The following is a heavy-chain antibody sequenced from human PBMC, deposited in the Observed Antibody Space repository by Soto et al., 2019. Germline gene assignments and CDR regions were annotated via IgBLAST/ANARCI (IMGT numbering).Heavy chain of an antibody. V-gene: IGHV6-1*01. CDR2: TYYRSQWYN. CDR1: GYSVSSNSAA. CDR3: ARGCLRRNYDFVVVVAAPSTAYYYYYMDV. Sequence: QTLSLTCAISGYSVSSNSAAWNSIRQSPSRGLEWLERTYYRSQWYNDYAVSVKSRITINTDTSKNQFSLQLNSVTPEDTAVYYCARGCLRRNYDFVVVVAAPSTAYYYYYMDVWGKGTTVTVSS. D-gene: IGHD2-15*01. J-gene: IGHJ6*03.